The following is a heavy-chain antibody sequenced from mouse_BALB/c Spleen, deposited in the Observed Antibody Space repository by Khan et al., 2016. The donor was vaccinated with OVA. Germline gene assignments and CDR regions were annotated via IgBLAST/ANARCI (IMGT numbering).Heavy chain of an antibody. CDR3: ARTHER. V-gene: IGHV1-4*01. Sequence: QVQLQQSGAELARPGASVKMSCKASGYTFTSYTIHWVKQRPGQGLEWIGYINPSSGYTNYNQKFKDKATLTADKSSSTAYMQLSRLTSEDSAVYYCARTHERWGQGTMLTVSS. CDR1: GYTFTSYT. J-gene: IGHJ2*01. CDR2: INPSSGYT.